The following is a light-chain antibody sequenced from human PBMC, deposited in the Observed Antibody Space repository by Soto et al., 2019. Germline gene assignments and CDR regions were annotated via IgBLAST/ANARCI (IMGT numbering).Light chain of an antibody. CDR1: SGHSSYT. J-gene: IGLJ2*01. Sequence: QSVLTQSPSASASLGASVKLTCTLSSGHSSYTIAWHQQQPEKGPRYLMKLNSDGSHNKGDGIPDRFSGSSSGAERYLTISSLQSEDEADYYCQTWGSGIVVFGGWTKLTVL. CDR2: LNSDGSH. CDR3: QTWGSGIVV. V-gene: IGLV4-69*01.